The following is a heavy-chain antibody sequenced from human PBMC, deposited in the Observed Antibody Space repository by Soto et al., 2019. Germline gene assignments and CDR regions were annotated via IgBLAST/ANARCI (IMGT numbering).Heavy chain of an antibody. J-gene: IGHJ6*01. D-gene: IGHD1-1*01. CDR2: IIPIFGTA. CDR1: GGTFSSYA. Sequence: QVQLVQSGAEVKKPGSSVKVSCKASGGTFSSYAISWVRQAPGQGLEWMGGIIPIFGTANYAQKFQGRVTMTADEAKSSAYLEQSSLRSEDTAVSDCANPTKPLYYYEGMDVWGHGCTVTVSS. CDR3: ANPTKPLYYYEGMDV. V-gene: IGHV1-69*12.